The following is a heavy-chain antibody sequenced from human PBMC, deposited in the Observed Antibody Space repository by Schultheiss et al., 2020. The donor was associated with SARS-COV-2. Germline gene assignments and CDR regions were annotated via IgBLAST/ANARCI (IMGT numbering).Heavy chain of an antibody. J-gene: IGHJ4*02. CDR1: GFTFSSYA. V-gene: IGHV3-30*07. Sequence: GGSLRLSCAASGFTFSSYAMHWVRQAPGKGLEWVAIISYDGSKKYYADSVKGRFTISRDNSKNTLYLQMNSLRAEDTAVYYCARDLVPRSGGSCYGPGYCVQGTLVTVAS. CDR3: ARDLVPRSGGSCYGPGY. D-gene: IGHD2-15*01. CDR2: ISYDGSKK.